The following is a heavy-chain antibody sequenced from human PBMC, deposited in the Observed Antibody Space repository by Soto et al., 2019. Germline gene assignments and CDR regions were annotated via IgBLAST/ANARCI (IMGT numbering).Heavy chain of an antibody. CDR1: GGSVNNANYF. J-gene: IGHJ6*02. V-gene: IGHV4-31*03. CDR3: ARDADYGGSRGGMDV. CDR2: IYYSGRT. D-gene: IGHD4-17*01. Sequence: QVRLEESGPGLVKPSETLSLICSVSGGSVNNANYFWNWIRHHPENGLEWIGYIYYSGRTRYNPSFKTRATLSIDTSKNHFSLRLNSVTVADTAGYFCARDADYGGSRGGMDVWGRGTTVTVSS.